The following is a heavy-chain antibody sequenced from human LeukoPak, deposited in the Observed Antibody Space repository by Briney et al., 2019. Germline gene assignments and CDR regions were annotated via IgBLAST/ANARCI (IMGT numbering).Heavy chain of an antibody. CDR1: GGSISSYY. CDR2: IYYSGST. CDR3: ARVLTMVRGVIYYFDY. Sequence: SETLSLTCTVSGGSISSYYWSWIRQPPGKGLEWIGYIYYSGSTNYNPSLKSRVTISVDTSKNQFPLKLSSVTAADTAVYYCARVLTMVRGVIYYFDYWGQGTLVTVSS. J-gene: IGHJ4*02. D-gene: IGHD3-10*01. V-gene: IGHV4-59*12.